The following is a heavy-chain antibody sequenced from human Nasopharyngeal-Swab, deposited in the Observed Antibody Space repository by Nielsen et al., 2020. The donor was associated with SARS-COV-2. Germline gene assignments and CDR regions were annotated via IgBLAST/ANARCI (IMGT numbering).Heavy chain of an antibody. CDR1: GFTFSNFA. Sequence: GESLKISCAASGFTFSNFAMSWVRQAPGKGLEWVSGIKSRGDNTYYADSVKGRFTISRDNSKNTLYLQMNSLRVEDTAIYYCAKGRIYDPFSEGYYFDLWGRGTLVTVSS. D-gene: IGHD1-26*01. CDR2: IKSRGDNT. CDR3: AKGRIYDPFSEGYYFDL. V-gene: IGHV3-23*01. J-gene: IGHJ2*01.